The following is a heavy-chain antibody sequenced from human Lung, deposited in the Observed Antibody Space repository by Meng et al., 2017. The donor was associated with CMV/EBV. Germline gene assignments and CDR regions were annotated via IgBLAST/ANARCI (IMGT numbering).Heavy chain of an antibody. CDR1: GDSITNHNW. CDR3: LRRSGGSV. J-gene: IGHJ1*01. V-gene: IGHV4-4*02. Sequence: QVHFRESGPALVKPSETLSLTCAVSGDSITNHNWWAWVRQPPGKGLEWIGEIPHRGSSAYNPSLKSRVSMSIDKSKNQFSLKLTSVTAADTAVYHCLRRSGGSVWGQGTLVTVSS. D-gene: IGHD3-10*01. CDR2: IPHRGSS.